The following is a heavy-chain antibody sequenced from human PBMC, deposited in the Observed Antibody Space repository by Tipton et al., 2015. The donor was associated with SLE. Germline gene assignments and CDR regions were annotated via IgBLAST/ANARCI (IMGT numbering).Heavy chain of an antibody. J-gene: IGHJ4*02. V-gene: IGHV4-38-2*02. CDR1: GYSISRGHY. Sequence: GLVKPSETLSLSCNVSGYSISRGHYWGWIRQAPGKGLEWIGYIYYSGSTNYNPSLKSRVAISVDTSKKQFSLRLRSVTAADTALYYCAKMLSYCSGGSCPGVGFWGQGTLVTVSS. CDR3: AKMLSYCSGGSCPGVGF. CDR2: IYYSGST. D-gene: IGHD2-15*01.